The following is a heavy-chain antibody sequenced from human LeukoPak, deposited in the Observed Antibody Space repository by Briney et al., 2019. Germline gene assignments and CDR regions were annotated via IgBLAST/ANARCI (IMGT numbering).Heavy chain of an antibody. Sequence: SETLSLTCTVSGGSVSSSTYYWGWVRQPPGKGLEWIGSIFYSGSTSYNPSPKSRVTISVDSSKNQFSLKLSSVTAADTAVYYCAITAAYSSSWFYFDLWGQGSLVTVSS. CDR2: IFYSGST. CDR3: AITAAYSSSWFYFDL. CDR1: GGSVSSSTYY. D-gene: IGHD6-13*01. V-gene: IGHV4-39*01. J-gene: IGHJ4*02.